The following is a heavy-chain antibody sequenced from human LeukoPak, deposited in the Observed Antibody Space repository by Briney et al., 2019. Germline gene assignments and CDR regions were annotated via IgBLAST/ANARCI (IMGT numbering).Heavy chain of an antibody. J-gene: IGHJ3*02. CDR3: ARDLGDQAAFDI. Sequence: PSETLSLTCTVSGGSISSYYWGWIRQPPGKGLEWIGSIYHSGSTYYNPSLKSRVTISVDTSKNQFSLKLSSVTAADTAVYYCARDLGDQAAFDIWGQGTMVTVSS. CDR2: IYHSGST. CDR1: GGSISSYY. D-gene: IGHD2-21*02. V-gene: IGHV4-39*07.